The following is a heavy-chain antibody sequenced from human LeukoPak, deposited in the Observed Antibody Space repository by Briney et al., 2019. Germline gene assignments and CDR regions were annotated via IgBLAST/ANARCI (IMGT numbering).Heavy chain of an antibody. CDR1: GFSFSSHA. D-gene: IGHD5-12*01. Sequence: GGSLRLSCAASGFSFSSHAMHWVRQAPGKGLEWVSFISYDGSTKTYADSVKGRFTTSRDILLHLQMNSLRAEDTAVYYCARDLGGLRGSRYYFDYWGQGTLVTVSS. CDR2: ISYDGSTK. V-gene: IGHV3-30*19. CDR3: ARDLGGLRGSRYYFDY. J-gene: IGHJ4*02.